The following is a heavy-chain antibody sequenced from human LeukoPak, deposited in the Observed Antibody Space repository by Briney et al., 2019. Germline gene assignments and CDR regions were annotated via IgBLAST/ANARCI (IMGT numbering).Heavy chain of an antibody. CDR1: GGSFSGHY. CDR2: TNGSGST. V-gene: IGHV4-34*01. J-gene: IGHJ4*02. Sequence: ETSETLSLTCAVYGGSFSGHYWSWIRQSPGKGLEWLGETNGSGSTNYNPSLKSRVTISADTSKSQFSLKVTSVTAADTAVYFCARGGWELPEGYFDFWGQGTLVTVSS. D-gene: IGHD1-26*01. CDR3: ARGGWELPEGYFDF.